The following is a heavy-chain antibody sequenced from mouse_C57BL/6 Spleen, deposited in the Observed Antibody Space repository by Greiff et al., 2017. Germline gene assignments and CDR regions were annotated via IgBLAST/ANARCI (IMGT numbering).Heavy chain of an antibody. J-gene: IGHJ1*03. V-gene: IGHV1-78*01. Sequence: QVQLQQSDAELVKPGASVKISCKASGYTFTDYTIHWMKQRPEQGLEWIGYIYPRDGSTKYNEKFKGKATLTADKSSSTAYMRLNSLTSEDSAVYFCARESYGYDGYFGGWGTGTTVTVSS. D-gene: IGHD2-2*01. CDR1: GYTFTDYT. CDR3: ARESYGYDGYFGG. CDR2: IYPRDGST.